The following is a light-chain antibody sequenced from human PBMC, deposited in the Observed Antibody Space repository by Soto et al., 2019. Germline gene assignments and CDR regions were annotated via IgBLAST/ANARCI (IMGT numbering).Light chain of an antibody. CDR3: SSYTASNNPQIV. Sequence: QSVLTQPASVSGSPGQSITISSTGTSSDVGGYNYVSCYQHHPDKAPKLLIFDVSNRPAWVSIRFSGSKSGNTASLTISGLQPEDEADYYCSSYTASNNPQIVFGHGTKVTGL. J-gene: IGLJ1*01. CDR1: SSDVGGYNY. V-gene: IGLV2-14*03. CDR2: DVS.